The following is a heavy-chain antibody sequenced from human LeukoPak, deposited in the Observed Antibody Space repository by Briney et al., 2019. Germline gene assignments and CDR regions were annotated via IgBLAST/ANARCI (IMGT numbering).Heavy chain of an antibody. Sequence: ASAKVSCKASGYTFTGYYMHWVRQAPGQGLEWMGWINPNSGGTNYAQKFQGRVTMTRDTSISTAYMELSRLRSDDTAVYYCARGSSSATYNFDYWGQGTLVTVSS. CDR2: INPNSGGT. D-gene: IGHD6-6*01. J-gene: IGHJ4*02. V-gene: IGHV1-2*02. CDR3: ARGSSSATYNFDY. CDR1: GYTFTGYY.